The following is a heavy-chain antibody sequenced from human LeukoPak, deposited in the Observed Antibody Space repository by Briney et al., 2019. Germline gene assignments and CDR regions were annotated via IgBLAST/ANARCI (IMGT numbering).Heavy chain of an antibody. D-gene: IGHD3-22*01. V-gene: IGHV3-7*01. Sequence: GGSLRLSCAASGFTFSSYWMSWVRQAPGKGLEWVANIKQDGSEKYYVDSVKGRFTISRDNAKNSLYLQMNSLRAEDTAVYYCARTLVVVMYYGMDVWGQGTTVTVSS. CDR1: GFTFSSYW. CDR2: IKQDGSEK. J-gene: IGHJ6*02. CDR3: ARTLVVVMYYGMDV.